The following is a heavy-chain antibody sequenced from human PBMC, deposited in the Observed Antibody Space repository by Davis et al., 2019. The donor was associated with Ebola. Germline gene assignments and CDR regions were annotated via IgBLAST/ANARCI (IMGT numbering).Heavy chain of an antibody. CDR3: ARHRYDSSGRYYFDF. Sequence: GGSLRLSCAASGFAFDTYGMTWVRQGPGKGLEWVSRSNWDGGRTAYADSVKGRFTISRDNAKNSLYLQMNSLRGEDTALYYCARHRYDSSGRYYFDFWGQGTLVTVSS. J-gene: IGHJ4*02. CDR1: GFAFDTYG. D-gene: IGHD6-6*01. V-gene: IGHV3-20*04. CDR2: SNWDGGRT.